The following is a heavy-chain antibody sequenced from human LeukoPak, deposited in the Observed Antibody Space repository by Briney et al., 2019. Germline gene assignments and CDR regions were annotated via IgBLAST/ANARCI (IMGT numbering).Heavy chain of an antibody. CDR2: IYDTGST. J-gene: IGHJ3*01. CDR1: GGSISSGSYF. D-gene: IGHD3-16*01. CDR3: ARALVGAAFDL. V-gene: IGHV4-39*07. Sequence: SETLSLTCAVSGGSISSGSYFWGWIRQPPGKALEWIGNIYDTGSTSSDPSLKSRVTMSRDTPKNEFSLKLTSVTAADTAVYYCARALVGAAFDLWGQGTMVTVSS.